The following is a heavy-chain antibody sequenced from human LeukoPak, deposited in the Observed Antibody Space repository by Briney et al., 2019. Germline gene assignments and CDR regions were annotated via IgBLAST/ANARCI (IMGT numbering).Heavy chain of an antibody. V-gene: IGHV3-23*01. CDR2: VAASGGST. D-gene: IGHD3-16*01. J-gene: IGHJ4*02. CDR3: AKFGAYSDYIDY. Sequence: GGSLRLSCAASGFTFSSYAMKWVRQAPGKGVEWVSSVAASGGSTYYADSVKGRFTISRDNSKNTLFLQMNSLRAEDTALYYCAKFGAYSDYIDYWGQGTLVTVSS. CDR1: GFTFSSYA.